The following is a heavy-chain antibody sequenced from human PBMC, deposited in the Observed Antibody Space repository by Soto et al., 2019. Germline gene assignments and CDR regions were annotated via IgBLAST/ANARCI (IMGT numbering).Heavy chain of an antibody. CDR1: GGSVSSYY. CDR3: ARLSSSWFNADAFDI. D-gene: IGHD6-13*01. J-gene: IGHJ3*02. CDR2: IYYSGST. Sequence: SETLSLTCTFSGGSVSSYYWSWIRQPPGKGLEWIGYIYYSGSTNYNPSLKSRVTISVDTSKDQFSLKLSSVTAADTAVYYCARLSSSWFNADAFDIWGQGTMVTVSS. V-gene: IGHV4-59*08.